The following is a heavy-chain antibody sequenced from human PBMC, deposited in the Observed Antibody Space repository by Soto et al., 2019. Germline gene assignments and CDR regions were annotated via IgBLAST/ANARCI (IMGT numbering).Heavy chain of an antibody. D-gene: IGHD2-2*01. CDR3: ASTYCSSTSCYDYYYYGMDV. J-gene: IGHJ6*02. CDR1: GGSISSYY. CDR2: IYYSGIT. V-gene: IGHV4-59*01. Sequence: SETLSLTCTVSGGSISSYYWSWIRQPPGKGLDWIGYIYYSGITNYNPSLKSRVTISVDTSKNQFSLKLSSVTAADTAVYYCASTYCSSTSCYDYYYYGMDVWGQGTTVTVSS.